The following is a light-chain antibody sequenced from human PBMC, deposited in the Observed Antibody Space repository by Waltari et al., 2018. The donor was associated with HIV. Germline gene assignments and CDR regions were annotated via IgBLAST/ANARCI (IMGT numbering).Light chain of an antibody. CDR2: DVS. V-gene: IGLV2-14*01. CDR1: SRDIGTYND. CDR3: SSYTSSSTPVV. J-gene: IGLJ2*01. Sequence: QSALTQPASVSGSPGQSITIPSTGTSRDIGTYNDVSWYQQHPGKAPKLIIYDVSNRPSGVSNRFSGSKSGNTASLTISGLQAEDEADYYCSSYTSSSTPVVFGGGTKLTVL.